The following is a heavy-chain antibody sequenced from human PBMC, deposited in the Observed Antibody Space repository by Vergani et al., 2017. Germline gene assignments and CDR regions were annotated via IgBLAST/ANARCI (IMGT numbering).Heavy chain of an antibody. J-gene: IGHJ6*03. CDR3: TTDHYYYYYMDV. CDR1: GFTFNNAW. Sequence: EVQLVESGGGLVKPGGSLRLSCAASGFTFNNAWMSWVRQAPGKGLEWVGRIKSKIDGGTTDYAAPVKGRFTISRDDSKNTLYLQMNSLKTEDTAVYYCTTDHYYYYYMDVWGKGP. CDR2: IKSKIDGGTT. V-gene: IGHV3-15*01.